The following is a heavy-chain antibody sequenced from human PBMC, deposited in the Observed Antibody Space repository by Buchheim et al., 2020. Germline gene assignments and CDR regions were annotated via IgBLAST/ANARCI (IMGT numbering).Heavy chain of an antibody. V-gene: IGHV3-33*01. J-gene: IGHJ5*02. D-gene: IGHD5-12*01. CDR3: ARDGAHSGYDSERGDWFDP. CDR2: IWYDGSNK. CDR1: GFTFSSYG. Sequence: QVQLVESGGGVVQPGRSLRLSCAASGFTFSSYGMHWVRQAPGKGLEWVAVIWYDGSNKYYADSVKGRFTISRDNSTHTLYLQRNSLRAEDTAVYYCARDGAHSGYDSERGDWFDPWGQGTL.